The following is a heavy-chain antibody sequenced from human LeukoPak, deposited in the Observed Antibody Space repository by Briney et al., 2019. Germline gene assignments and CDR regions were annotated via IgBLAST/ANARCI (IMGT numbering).Heavy chain of an antibody. CDR2: ISSSGSTI. V-gene: IGHV3-11*04. D-gene: IGHD3-9*01. J-gene: IGHJ4*02. CDR3: ARDASPDDPDYDILTGYYPC. CDR1: GFTFSDYY. Sequence: GGSLRLSCAASGFTFSDYYMSWIRQAPGKGLEWVSYISSSGSTIYYADSVKGRFTISRDNAKNSLYLQMNSLRAEDTAVYYCARDASPDDPDYDILTGYYPCWGQGTLVTVSS.